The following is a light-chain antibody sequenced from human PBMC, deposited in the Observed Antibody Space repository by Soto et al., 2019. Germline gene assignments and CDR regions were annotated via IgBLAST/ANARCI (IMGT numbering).Light chain of an antibody. CDR3: QQTYSIPPFT. CDR2: DAS. V-gene: IGKV1-39*01. Sequence: DIQMTQSPSSLSASVGDRVTITCRASQYISSYLNWYQQKPGKAPRLLIYDASSLQSGVPSRFSGSGSVTDFTLTISSLQPEDFAIYYCQQTYSIPPFTFGQGTRLEI. J-gene: IGKJ5*01. CDR1: QYISSY.